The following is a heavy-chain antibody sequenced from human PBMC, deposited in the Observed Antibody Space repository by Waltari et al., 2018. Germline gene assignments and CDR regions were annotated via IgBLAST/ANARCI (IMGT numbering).Heavy chain of an antibody. J-gene: IGHJ4*02. V-gene: IGHV1-69*01. CDR3: ARDMRGAYLFPAPFDF. D-gene: IGHD3-16*01. CDR1: GDPFTSSG. CDR2: ITPASTAL. Sequence: QVQLVQSGAEVKKPGSSVKVSCKASGDPFTSSGINWVRQAPGQGLEWMGGITPASTALIYAQSFQGRVTITADESTTTAYIEVSSLRSEDTAMYYCARDMRGAYLFPAPFDFWGQGTLVIVSS.